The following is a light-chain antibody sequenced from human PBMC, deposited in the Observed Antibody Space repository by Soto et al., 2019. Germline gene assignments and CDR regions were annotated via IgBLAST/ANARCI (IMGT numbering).Light chain of an antibody. CDR1: QSISSW. V-gene: IGKV1-5*03. CDR2: KAS. CDR3: QQYNSHST. J-gene: IGKJ1*01. Sequence: DIQMTQSPSTLSSSLGDRVTITCRASQSISSWLAWYQQKPGKAPKLLIYKASSLESGVPSRFSGSGSGTEFTLTIRSMKPDDFATYYCQQYNSHSTFSQGTKVDIK.